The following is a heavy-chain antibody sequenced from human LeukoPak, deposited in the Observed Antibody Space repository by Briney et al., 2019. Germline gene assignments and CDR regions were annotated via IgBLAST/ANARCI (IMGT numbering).Heavy chain of an antibody. V-gene: IGHV4-59*12. CDR1: GGSISSYY. D-gene: IGHD2-15*01. J-gene: IGHJ4*02. CDR2: IYYSGST. CDR3: ARVWVDPELGPLGESSGASPGPFDY. Sequence: SETLSLTCTVSGGSISSYYWSWVRQPPGKGLEWLAYIYYSGSTNYNPSLKSRVTISVDTSKNQFSLELSSVTAADTAVYYCARVWVDPELGPLGESSGASPGPFDYWGQGTLVTVSS.